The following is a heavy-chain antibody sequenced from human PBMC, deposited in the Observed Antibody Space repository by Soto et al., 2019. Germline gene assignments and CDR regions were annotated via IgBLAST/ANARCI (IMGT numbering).Heavy chain of an antibody. D-gene: IGHD3-10*01. CDR2: INHSGST. V-gene: IGHV4-34*01. CDR3: ARVVGSSGDYFDY. J-gene: IGHJ4*02. Sequence: PSETLSLTCTVSGGSISSYYWSWIRQPPGKGLEWIGEINHSGSTNYNPSLKSRVTISVDTSKNQFSLKLSSVTAADTAVYYCARVVGSSGDYFDYWGQGTLVTVSS. CDR1: GGSISSYY.